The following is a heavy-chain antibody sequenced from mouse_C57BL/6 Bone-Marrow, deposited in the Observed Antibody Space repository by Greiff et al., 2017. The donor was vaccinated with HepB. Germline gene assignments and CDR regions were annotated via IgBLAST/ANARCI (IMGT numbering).Heavy chain of an antibody. V-gene: IGHV1-74*01. D-gene: IGHD2-5*01. CDR3: VYSNYSWFAY. CDR1: GYTFTSYW. CDR2: IHPSDSDT. J-gene: IGHJ3*01. Sequence: QVHVKQPGAELVKPGASVKVSCKASGYTFTSYWMHWVKQRPGQGLEWIGRIHPSDSDTNYNQKFKGKATLTVDKSSSTAYMQLSSLTSEDSAVYYCVYSNYSWFAYWGQGTLVTVSA.